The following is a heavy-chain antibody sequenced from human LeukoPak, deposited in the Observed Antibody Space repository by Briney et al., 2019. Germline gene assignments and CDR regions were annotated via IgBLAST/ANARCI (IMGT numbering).Heavy chain of an antibody. CDR3: ARGSRWARGGFGC. J-gene: IGHJ4*02. V-gene: IGHV4-34*01. D-gene: IGHD1-26*01. CDR2: INHSGST. CDR1: GGSFSGYY. Sequence: SETLSLTCAVYGGSFSGYYWSWIRQPPGKGLEWIGEINHSGSTNYNPSLKSRVTISVDTSKNQFSLKLSSVTAADTAVYYCARGSRWARGGFGCWGQGTLVTVSS.